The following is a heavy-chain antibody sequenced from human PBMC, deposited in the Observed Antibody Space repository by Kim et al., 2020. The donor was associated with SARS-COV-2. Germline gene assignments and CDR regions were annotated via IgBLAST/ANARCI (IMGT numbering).Heavy chain of an antibody. J-gene: IGHJ6*02. CDR1: GGTFSSYA. CDR2: IIPIFGTA. Sequence: SVKVSCKASGGTFSSYAISWVRQAPGQGLEWMGGIIPIFGTANYAQKFQGRVTITADESTSTAYMELSSLRSEDTAVYYCARDYSGWSRGYYYYYGMDVWGQGTTVTVSS. D-gene: IGHD6-19*01. CDR3: ARDYSGWSRGYYYYYGMDV. V-gene: IGHV1-69*13.